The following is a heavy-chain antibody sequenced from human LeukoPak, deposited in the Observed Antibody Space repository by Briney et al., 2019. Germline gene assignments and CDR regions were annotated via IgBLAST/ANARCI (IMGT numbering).Heavy chain of an antibody. CDR1: SGSISPYY. CDR2: IYYSGST. D-gene: IGHD2-21*02. Sequence: SETLSLTCTVSSGSISPYYWSWIRQPPGKGLEWIGYIYYSGSTNYNPSLKSRLTLSVDTSENQFSLKLSSVTAADTAVYYCARHRHSDPYYFDYWGQGTLVTVS. V-gene: IGHV4-59*08. CDR3: ARHRHSDPYYFDY. J-gene: IGHJ4*02.